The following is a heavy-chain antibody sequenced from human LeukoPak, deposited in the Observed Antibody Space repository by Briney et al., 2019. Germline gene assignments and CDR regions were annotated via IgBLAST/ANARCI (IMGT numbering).Heavy chain of an antibody. CDR1: GGSISSSNYY. CDR2: IFHSGST. J-gene: IGHJ5*02. V-gene: IGHV4-61*02. CDR3: ARSRIVLADSLDP. Sequence: SQTLSLTCTVSGGSISSSNYYWSWIRQPAGKGLEWIGRIFHSGSTNYNPSLNSRVTMSVDTSKNQFSLKLSSVTAADTAVYYCARSRIVLADSLDPWGQGTLVTVSS. D-gene: IGHD6-19*01.